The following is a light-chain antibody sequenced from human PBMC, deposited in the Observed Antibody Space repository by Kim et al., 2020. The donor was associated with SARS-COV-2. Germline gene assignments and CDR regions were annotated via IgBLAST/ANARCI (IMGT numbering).Light chain of an antibody. V-gene: IGKV4-1*01. J-gene: IGKJ2*01. CDR1: LRVLNKSNKKSY. CDR3: QQYFSSPYT. Sequence: DIAMTQSPDSLAVSLGERATIHCKSSLRVLNKSNKKSYVAWYQQKPGQPPRLLIYWASTRESGVPDRLSGSGSGTDFSLTINNLQVGDGAVYYCQQYFSSPYTFGQGTKLEI. CDR2: WAS.